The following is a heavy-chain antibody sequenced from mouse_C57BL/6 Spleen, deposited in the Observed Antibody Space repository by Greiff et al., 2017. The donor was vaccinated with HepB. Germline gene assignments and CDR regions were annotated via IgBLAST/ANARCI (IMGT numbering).Heavy chain of an antibody. D-gene: IGHD2-4*01. CDR1: GYAFSSSW. V-gene: IGHV1-82*01. CDR2: IYPGDGDT. CDR3: ARRGYDYDDYAMDY. Sequence: VKLVESGPELVKPGASVKISCKASGYAFSSSWMNWVKQRPGKGLEWIGRIYPGDGDTNYNGKFKGKATLTADKSSSTAYMQLSSLTSEDSAVYFCARRGYDYDDYAMDYWGQGTSVTVSS. J-gene: IGHJ4*01.